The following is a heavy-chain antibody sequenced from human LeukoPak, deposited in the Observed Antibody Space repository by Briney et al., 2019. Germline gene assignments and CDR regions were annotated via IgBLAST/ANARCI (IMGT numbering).Heavy chain of an antibody. J-gene: IGHJ3*02. CDR3: ARGYHIAVPLRAFDI. Sequence: QSGGSLRLSCAASGFTFSSYWMHWVRQAPGKGLVWVSRINSDGSSTSYADSVKGRFTISRDNAKNTLYLQMNSLRAEDTAVYYCARGYHIAVPLRAFDIWGQGTMVTVSS. CDR2: INSDGSST. D-gene: IGHD6-19*01. V-gene: IGHV3-74*01. CDR1: GFTFSSYW.